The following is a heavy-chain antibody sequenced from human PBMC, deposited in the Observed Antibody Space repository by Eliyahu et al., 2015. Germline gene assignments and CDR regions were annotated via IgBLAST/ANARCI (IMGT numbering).Heavy chain of an antibody. CDR3: STLRLSDGWWQPD. D-gene: IGHD5-12*01. Sequence: EVQLVESGGGLLNPGGSLRVSCXASGFTFXNAWMSWVRQAPGKGLXXIGRIKSKADGGATDYAAPVKGRFAISRDDSKSTLYLQMNSLKTEDTAVYYCSTLRLSDGWWQPDWGQGTLVTVSS. CDR1: GFTFXNAW. J-gene: IGHJ4*02. V-gene: IGHV3-15*01. CDR2: IKSKADGGAT.